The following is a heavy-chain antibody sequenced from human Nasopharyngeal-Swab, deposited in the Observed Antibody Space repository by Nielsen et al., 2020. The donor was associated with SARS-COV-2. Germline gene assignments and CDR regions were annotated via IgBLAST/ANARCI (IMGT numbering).Heavy chain of an antibody. CDR3: ARQASRTAWFGELLSPRFDY. CDR2: IYYSGST. Sequence: SETLSLTCTVSGGSISSSAYYWGWIRQPPGKGLEWIGNIYYSGSTYYNPPLKGRATISVDTSQNHFSLKLSSVTAADTAVHYCARQASRTAWFGELLSPRFDYWGQGTLVTVSS. J-gene: IGHJ4*02. V-gene: IGHV4-39*01. D-gene: IGHD3-10*01. CDR1: GGSISSSAYY.